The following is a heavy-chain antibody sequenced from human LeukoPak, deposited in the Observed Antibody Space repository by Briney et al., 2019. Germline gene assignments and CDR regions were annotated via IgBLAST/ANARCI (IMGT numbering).Heavy chain of an antibody. Sequence: QPGGSLRLSCAASGFTFSSYGMHWVRQAPGKGLEWVAVISYDGSNKYYADSVKGRFTISRDNSKNTLYLQMNSLRAEDTAVYYCAKTDYGPEKSDYWGQGTLVTVSS. J-gene: IGHJ4*02. CDR2: ISYDGSNK. D-gene: IGHD4-17*01. CDR3: AKTDYGPEKSDY. V-gene: IGHV3-30*18. CDR1: GFTFSSYG.